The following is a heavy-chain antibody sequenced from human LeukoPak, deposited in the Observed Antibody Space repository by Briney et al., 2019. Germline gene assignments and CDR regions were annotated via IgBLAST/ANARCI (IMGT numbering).Heavy chain of an antibody. CDR3: ARAYYYGSSGYHYYYYYYMDV. D-gene: IGHD3-22*01. Sequence: ASVKVSCKASGYTFTSYGISWVRQAPGQGLEWMGWISAYSGNTNYAQKLQGRVTMTTDTSTSTAYMELRSLRSDDTAVYYCARAYYYGSSGYHYYYYYYMDVWGKGTTVTVSS. CDR1: GYTFTSYG. J-gene: IGHJ6*03. CDR2: ISAYSGNT. V-gene: IGHV1-18*01.